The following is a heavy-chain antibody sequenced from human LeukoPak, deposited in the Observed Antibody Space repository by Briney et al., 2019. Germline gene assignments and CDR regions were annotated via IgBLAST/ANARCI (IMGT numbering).Heavy chain of an antibody. J-gene: IGHJ4*02. CDR2: IYYSGST. D-gene: IGHD5-18*01. Sequence: SETLSLTCTVSGGSISSSSYYWGWIRQPPGKGLEWIGSIYYSGSTYYNPSLKSRVTISVDTSKYQFSLKLSSVTAADTAVYYCARSVDTAMVPVFDYWGQGTLVTVSS. V-gene: IGHV4-39*01. CDR1: GGSISSSSYY. CDR3: ARSVDTAMVPVFDY.